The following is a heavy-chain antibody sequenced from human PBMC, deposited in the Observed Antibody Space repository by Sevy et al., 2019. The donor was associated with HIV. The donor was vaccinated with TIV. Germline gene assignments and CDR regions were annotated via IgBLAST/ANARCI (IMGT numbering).Heavy chain of an antibody. J-gene: IGHJ4*02. CDR2: ISWNSGSI. Sequence: GGSLRLSCAASGFTLDDYAMHWVRQAPGKGLEWVSGISWNSGSIGYADSVKGRFTISRDNAKNSLYLQMNSLRAEDTALYYCAKDKERWELPPYYFDYWGQGTLVTVSS. CDR1: GFTLDDYA. CDR3: AKDKERWELPPYYFDY. D-gene: IGHD1-26*01. V-gene: IGHV3-9*01.